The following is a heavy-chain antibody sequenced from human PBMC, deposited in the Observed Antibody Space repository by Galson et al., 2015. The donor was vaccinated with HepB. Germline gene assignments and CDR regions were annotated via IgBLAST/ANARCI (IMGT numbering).Heavy chain of an antibody. CDR1: GFTFSSYG. D-gene: IGHD6-6*01. J-gene: IGHJ4*02. CDR3: AKDGSSSSLDY. V-gene: IGHV3-30*18. CDR2: ISYDGSNK. Sequence: SLRLSCAASGFTFSSYGVHWVRQAPGKGLEWVAVISYDGSNKYYADSVKGRFTISRDNSKNTLYLQMNSLRAEDTAVYYCAKDGSSSSLDYWGQGTLVTVSS.